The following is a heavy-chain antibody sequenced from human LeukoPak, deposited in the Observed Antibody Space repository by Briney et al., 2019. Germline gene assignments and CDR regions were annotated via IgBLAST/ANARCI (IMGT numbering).Heavy chain of an antibody. CDR3: ARDSYYYYDSSGYSDYYGMDV. V-gene: IGHV1-2*02. D-gene: IGHD3-22*01. CDR1: GYTSPDYY. J-gene: IGHJ6*02. Sequence: GSSVKVSCKASGYTSPDYYMHWVRQAPGQGLEWMGWINPNSGGTNYAQKFQGRVTMTRDTSISTAYMELSRLRSDHTAVYYCARDSYYYYDSSGYSDYYGMDVWGQGTTVTVSS. CDR2: INPNSGGT.